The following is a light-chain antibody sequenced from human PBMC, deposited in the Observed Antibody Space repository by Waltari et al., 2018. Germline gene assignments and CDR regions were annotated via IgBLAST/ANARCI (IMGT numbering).Light chain of an antibody. CDR2: GAS. J-gene: IGKJ1*01. Sequence: MTLSPATLSVPPGERSTISSRASQGVGSNLAWYQQKPGQAPRLLIYGASTRATGIPVRFSGSGSGREFTLTISSLQSEDCAIYYCQQYNNWPETFGQGTKVDIK. V-gene: IGKV3-15*01. CDR1: QGVGSN. CDR3: QQYNNWPET.